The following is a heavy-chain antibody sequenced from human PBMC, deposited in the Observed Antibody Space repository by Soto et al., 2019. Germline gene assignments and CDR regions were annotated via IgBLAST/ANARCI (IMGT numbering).Heavy chain of an antibody. CDR2: MNPNSGNT. CDR1: GYTFTNYD. Sequence: QVQLVQSGAEVKKPGASVKVSCKTSGYTFTNYDINWVRQATGQGLEWMGWMNPNSGNTGYAQTFQGRVTMTRNTSISTAYMELSSLRSEDTAVYYCARIFAADILTGYHIAFDSWGQGTLVTVSS. J-gene: IGHJ4*02. D-gene: IGHD3-9*01. CDR3: ARIFAADILTGYHIAFDS. V-gene: IGHV1-8*01.